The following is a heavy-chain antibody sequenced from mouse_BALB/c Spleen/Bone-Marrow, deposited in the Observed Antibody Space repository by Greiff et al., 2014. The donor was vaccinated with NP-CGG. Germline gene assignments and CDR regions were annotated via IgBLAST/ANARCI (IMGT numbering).Heavy chain of an antibody. V-gene: IGHV14-3*02. CDR3: ASYYYGSSGFAY. Sequence: VQLQQSGAELVKPGASVKLSCTASGFNIKDTYMHWVKQRPEQGLEWIGRIDPANGNTKYDPKFQGMATITADTSSNTAYLQLSSLTSEDTAVYYCASYYYGSSGFAYWGQGTLVTVSA. CDR1: GFNIKDTY. J-gene: IGHJ3*01. CDR2: IDPANGNT. D-gene: IGHD1-1*01.